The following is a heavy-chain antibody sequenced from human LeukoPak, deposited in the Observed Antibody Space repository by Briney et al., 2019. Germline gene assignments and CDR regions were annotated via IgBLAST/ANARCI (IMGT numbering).Heavy chain of an antibody. J-gene: IGHJ6*03. CDR2: ISSSGSTI. Sequence: GGSLRLSCAASGFTFSNYAMHWIRQAPGKGLEWVSYISSSGSTIYYADSVKGRFTISRDNAKNSLYLQMNSLRAEDTAVYYCARVGGLRFLEWQAYYYYYYMDVWGKGTTVTVSS. CDR1: GFTFSNYA. V-gene: IGHV3-11*04. D-gene: IGHD3-3*01. CDR3: ARVGGLRFLEWQAYYYYYYMDV.